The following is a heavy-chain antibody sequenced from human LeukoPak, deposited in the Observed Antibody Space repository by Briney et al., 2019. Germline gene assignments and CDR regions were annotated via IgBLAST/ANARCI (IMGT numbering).Heavy chain of an antibody. V-gene: IGHV3-23*01. Sequence: GGSLRLSCEASGFTFRTYGMTWVREAPGKGLEWVSGITGSSTWTYYADSVKGRFTISRDNSKNTLHLQMDSLRAEDTAIYYCARELVSLGTGYFDLWGRGTLVTVSS. D-gene: IGHD7-27*01. CDR2: ITGSSTWT. J-gene: IGHJ2*01. CDR1: GFTFRTYG. CDR3: ARELVSLGTGYFDL.